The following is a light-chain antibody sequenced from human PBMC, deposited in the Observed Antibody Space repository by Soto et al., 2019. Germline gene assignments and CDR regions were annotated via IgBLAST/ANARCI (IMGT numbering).Light chain of an antibody. CDR1: SSNIGSNY. CDR3: AAWDDSLSGPV. V-gene: IGLV1-47*01. J-gene: IGLJ3*02. Sequence: QSVLTQPPSASGTPGQRVTISCSGSSSNIGSNYVYWYQQLPGTAPKLLIYRNNHRPSGVPDRFSCSKSGTSASLAISGLRSEDEADYYCAAWDDSLSGPVFGGGTKVTVL. CDR2: RNN.